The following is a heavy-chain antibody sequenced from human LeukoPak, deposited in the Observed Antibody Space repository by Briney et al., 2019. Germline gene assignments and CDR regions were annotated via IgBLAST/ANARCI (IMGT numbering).Heavy chain of an antibody. CDR3: ARTSVVLDAFDI. CDR1: GFTFSSYS. V-gene: IGHV3-21*01. Sequence: GGSLRLSCAASGFTFSSYSMNWVRQAPGKGLEWVSSISSSSSYIYYADSVKGRFTISRDNAKNSLYLQMNSLRAEDTAVYYCARTSVVLDAFDIWGQGTMVTVSS. D-gene: IGHD2-2*01. CDR2: ISSSSSYI. J-gene: IGHJ3*02.